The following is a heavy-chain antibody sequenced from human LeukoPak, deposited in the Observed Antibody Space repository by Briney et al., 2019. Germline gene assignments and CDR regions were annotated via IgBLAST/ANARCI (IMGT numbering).Heavy chain of an antibody. D-gene: IGHD6-13*01. CDR3: ARVQQLAQMGAFDI. CDR1: GFTFSSYS. J-gene: IGHJ3*02. V-gene: IGHV3-21*01. Sequence: KPGGSLRLSCAASGFTFSSYSMNWVRQAPGKGLEWVSSISSSSSYIYYADSVKGRFTISRDNAKNSLYLQMNSLRAEDTAVYYCARVQQLAQMGAFDIWGQGTMVTLSS. CDR2: ISSSSSYI.